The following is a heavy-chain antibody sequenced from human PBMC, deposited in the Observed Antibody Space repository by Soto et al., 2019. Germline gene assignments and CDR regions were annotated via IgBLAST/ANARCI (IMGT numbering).Heavy chain of an antibody. CDR1: GFTFSSYG. CDR2: ISYDGSNK. Sequence: PGGSRRRSWAASGFTFSSYGMHWVRQAPGKGLEWVAVISYDGSNKYYADSVKGRFTISRDNSKNTLYLQMNSLRAEDTAVYYCAKAGVTIFGVARYWGQGTLVTVSS. V-gene: IGHV3-30*18. J-gene: IGHJ4*02. CDR3: AKAGVTIFGVARY. D-gene: IGHD3-3*01.